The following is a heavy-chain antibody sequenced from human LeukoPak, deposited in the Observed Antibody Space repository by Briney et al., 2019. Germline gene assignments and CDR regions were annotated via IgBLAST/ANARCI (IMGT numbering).Heavy chain of an antibody. J-gene: IGHJ4*02. D-gene: IGHD2-21*02. CDR2: IYSGGST. CDR3: AKDFVVVPGNVNYFDY. V-gene: IGHV3-53*01. CDR1: EFSVGSNY. Sequence: GGSLRLSCAASEFSVGSNYMTWVRQAPGKGLEWVSLIYSGGSTYYADSVKGRFTVSRDNSKNTLYVQMKSLRAEDTAVCYCAKDFVVVPGNVNYFDYWGQGTLVTVSS.